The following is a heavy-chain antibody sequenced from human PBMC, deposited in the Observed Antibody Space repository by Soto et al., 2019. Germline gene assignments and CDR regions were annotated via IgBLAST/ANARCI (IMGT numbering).Heavy chain of an antibody. J-gene: IGHJ4*02. CDR2: IFADGTT. CDR3: ARGGGPLMNSVTTPFDC. D-gene: IGHD4-17*01. V-gene: IGHV3-53*04. CDR1: GFSVSNNY. Sequence: EVPLVESGGGLVQPGGSLRLSCVVSGFSVSNNYMSWVRQAPGKGLDWVSVIFADGTTYYVDSVKGRFTISRHNSKNTLYFQMVSLTTEDTVVYYFARGGGPLMNSVTTPFDCWCQGTLVTVSS.